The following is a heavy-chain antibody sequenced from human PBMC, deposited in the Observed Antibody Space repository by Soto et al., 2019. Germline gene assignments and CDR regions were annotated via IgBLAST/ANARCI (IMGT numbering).Heavy chain of an antibody. CDR3: ARGGLYYASRGYFDY. D-gene: IGHD3-22*01. J-gene: IGHJ4*02. V-gene: IGHV1-46*01. Sequence: ASVKVSCKASGYTFTTYYMHWVRQAPGQGLEWMGVINPSGGSTSYAQNFQGRVTMTRDTSASTVYMELSSPRSEDTAVYYCARGGLYYASRGYFDYWGQGTLVTVSS. CDR2: INPSGGST. CDR1: GYTFTTYY.